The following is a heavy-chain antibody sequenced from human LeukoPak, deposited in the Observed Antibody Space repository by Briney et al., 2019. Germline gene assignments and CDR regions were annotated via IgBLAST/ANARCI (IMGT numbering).Heavy chain of an antibody. V-gene: IGHV3-9*01. CDR1: GFTFDDYA. CDR2: ISWNSGSI. Sequence: GGSLRLSCAASGFTFDDYAMHWVRQAPGKGLEWVSGISWNSGSIGYADSVKGRFTISRDNAKNSLYLQMNSLRPEDTALYYCAKDLVRGVIMGSSNAFDMWGQGTIVTVSS. CDR3: AKDLVRGVIMGSSNAFDM. D-gene: IGHD3-10*01. J-gene: IGHJ3*02.